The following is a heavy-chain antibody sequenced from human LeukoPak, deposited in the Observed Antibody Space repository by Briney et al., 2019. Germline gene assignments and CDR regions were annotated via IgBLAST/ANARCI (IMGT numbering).Heavy chain of an antibody. CDR1: VGSISSYY. J-gene: IGHJ5*02. V-gene: IGHV4-4*09. Sequence: KSSETLSLTCTVSVGSISSYYWSWIRQPPGKGLEWIGYIYATGSNNYNPSLKSRVTISVDTSKNQFSLNLRSVTAADTAVYYCARHGSVRSPLGPWGQGTLVTVSS. CDR3: ARHGSVRSPLGP. D-gene: IGHD3-10*01. CDR2: IYATGSN.